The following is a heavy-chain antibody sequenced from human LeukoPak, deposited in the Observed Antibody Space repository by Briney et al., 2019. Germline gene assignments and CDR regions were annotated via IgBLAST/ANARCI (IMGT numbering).Heavy chain of an antibody. CDR1: GFTFSSYE. Sequence: GGSLRLSCAASGFTFSSYEMNWVRQAPGKGLEWVPYISTSGSTIYYADSVKGRFTISRDNAKNSLYLQMNSLRAEDTAVYYCARVGSGYYPRSGYYYYGMDVWGQGTTVTVSS. J-gene: IGHJ6*02. CDR3: ARVGSGYYPRSGYYYYGMDV. CDR2: ISTSGSTI. D-gene: IGHD3-3*01. V-gene: IGHV3-48*03.